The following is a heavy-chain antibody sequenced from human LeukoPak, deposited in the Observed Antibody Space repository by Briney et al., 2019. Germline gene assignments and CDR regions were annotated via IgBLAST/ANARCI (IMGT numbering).Heavy chain of an antibody. CDR3: ARDLIGVVTNWFDP. Sequence: HPGGSLRLSCAASGFTVSSNYMSWVRQAPGKGLEWVANIKQDGSEKYYVDSVKGRFTISRDNAKNSLYLQMNSLRAEDTAVYYCARDLIGVVTNWFDPWGQGTLVTVSS. J-gene: IGHJ5*02. CDR1: GFTVSSNY. D-gene: IGHD3-3*01. V-gene: IGHV3-7*01. CDR2: IKQDGSEK.